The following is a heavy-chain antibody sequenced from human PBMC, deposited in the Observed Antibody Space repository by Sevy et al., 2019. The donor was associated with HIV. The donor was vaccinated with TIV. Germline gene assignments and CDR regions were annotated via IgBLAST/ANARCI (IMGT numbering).Heavy chain of an antibody. CDR2: ISDDGNNK. J-gene: IGHJ4*02. CDR3: ASHYYDTTGYYYPLDY. CDR1: GFTFSTNA. Sequence: GGSLRLSCTASGFTFSTNAMYWVRQAPGKGLEWVAVISDDGNNKDYADSAKGRFTVSRDNSKNTLYLQMYSLRAEDTAVYYCASHYYDTTGYYYPLDYWGQGTLVTVSS. V-gene: IGHV3-30*04. D-gene: IGHD3-22*01.